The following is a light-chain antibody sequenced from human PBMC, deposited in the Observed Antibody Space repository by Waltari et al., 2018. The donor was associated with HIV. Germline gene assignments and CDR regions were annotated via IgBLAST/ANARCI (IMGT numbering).Light chain of an antibody. CDR3: ASYTADDTVL. CDR1: SSEAGDYKY. Sequence: QSALTQSASVSGSPGQSITISCTATSSEAGDYKYVSCYQQYPGKAPKGMIYEFSTRPSGVSTLFSGSWTGNTASLTISGLQPEDEGLYYCASYTADDTVLFGGGTTVTVL. J-gene: IGLJ2*01. V-gene: IGLV2-14*01. CDR2: EFS.